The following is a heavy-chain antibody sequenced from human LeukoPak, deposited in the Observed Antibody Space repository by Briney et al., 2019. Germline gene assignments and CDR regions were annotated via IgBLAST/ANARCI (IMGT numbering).Heavy chain of an antibody. V-gene: IGHV3-21*01. Sequence: GGSLRLSCAASGFTFSSYSMNWVRQAPGMGLEWVSSISSSSSYIYYADSVKGRFTISRDNAKNSLYLQMNSLRAEDTAVYYCARDRRDCSSTSCRDYWGQGTLVTVSS. CDR2: ISSSSSYI. CDR3: ARDRRDCSSTSCRDY. D-gene: IGHD2-2*01. CDR1: GFTFSSYS. J-gene: IGHJ4*02.